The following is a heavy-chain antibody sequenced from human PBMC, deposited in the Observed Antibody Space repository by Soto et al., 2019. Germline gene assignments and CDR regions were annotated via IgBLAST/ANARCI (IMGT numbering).Heavy chain of an antibody. Sequence: QLQLQESGSGLVKPSQTLSLTCAVSGGSISSGGYSWSWIRQPPGKGLEWIGYIYHSGSTYYNPSLXGXAXIXXDRSKNQFSLKLSSVTAADTAVYYCARGQVVAAPHWGQGTLVTVSS. D-gene: IGHD2-15*01. CDR2: IYHSGST. J-gene: IGHJ4*02. CDR3: ARGQVVAAPH. CDR1: GGSISSGGYS. V-gene: IGHV4-30-2*01.